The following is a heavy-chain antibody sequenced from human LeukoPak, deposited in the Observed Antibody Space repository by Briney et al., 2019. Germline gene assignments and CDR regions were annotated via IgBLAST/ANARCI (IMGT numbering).Heavy chain of an antibody. CDR3: AKVPPLDSRGWYARVEYYFDY. Sequence: GGSLRLSCAASGFTFSSYAMSWVRQAPGKGLEWVSAISGSGGSTYYADSVKGRFTISRDNAKNTLYLQMNSLRAEATAVYYCAKVPPLDSRGWYARVEYYFDYWGQATLVTVSS. CDR2: ISGSGGST. V-gene: IGHV3-23*01. J-gene: IGHJ4*02. D-gene: IGHD6-19*01. CDR1: GFTFSSYA.